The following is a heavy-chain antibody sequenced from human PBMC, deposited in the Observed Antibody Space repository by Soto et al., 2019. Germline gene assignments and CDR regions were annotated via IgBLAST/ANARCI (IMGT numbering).Heavy chain of an antibody. CDR1: GFTFSRYA. J-gene: IGHJ4*02. D-gene: IGHD3-22*01. CDR2: VTGSGGST. Sequence: GGSLRLSCAASGFTFSRYAMSWVRQAPGKGLEWVSAVTGSGGSTYYADSVKGRFTISRDNPKNTLDLQMNSLRAEDTAVYYCAKIHDYYDSSGSAYWGQGTLVTVSS. V-gene: IGHV3-23*01. CDR3: AKIHDYYDSSGSAY.